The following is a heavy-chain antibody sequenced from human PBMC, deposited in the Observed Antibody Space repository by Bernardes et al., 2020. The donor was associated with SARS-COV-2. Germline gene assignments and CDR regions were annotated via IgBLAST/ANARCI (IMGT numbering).Heavy chain of an antibody. Sequence: GGSLRLSCAASGFTFSSYSMNWVRQAPGKGLEWVSYISSSSSTIYYADSVKGRFTISRDNAKNSLYLQMNSLRDEDTAVYYCARWPPLYYYYGMDVWGQGTTVTVSS. CDR1: GFTFSSYS. V-gene: IGHV3-48*02. CDR2: ISSSSSTI. CDR3: ARWPPLYYYYGMDV. J-gene: IGHJ6*02.